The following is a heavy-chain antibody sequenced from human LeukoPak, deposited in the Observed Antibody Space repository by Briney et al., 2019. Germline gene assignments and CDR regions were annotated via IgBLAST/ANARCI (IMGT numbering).Heavy chain of an antibody. D-gene: IGHD6-19*01. CDR2: MNPNSGNT. CDR1: GYTFTSYD. J-gene: IGHJ4*02. V-gene: IGHV1-8*01. CDR3: ARNGAVAGTEVFDY. Sequence: GALVKVSCKASGYTFTSYDINWVRQATGQGLEWMGWMNPNSGNTGYAQKFQGRVTMTRNTSISTAYMELSSLRSEDTAVYYCARNGAVAGTEVFDYWGQGTLVTVSS.